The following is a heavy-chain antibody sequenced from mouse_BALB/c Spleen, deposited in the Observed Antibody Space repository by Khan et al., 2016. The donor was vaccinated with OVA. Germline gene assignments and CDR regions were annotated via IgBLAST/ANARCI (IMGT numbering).Heavy chain of an antibody. CDR2: IDPYNGGS. CDR3: ARIYHYGSGFDY. Sequence: EVQLQQSGPELVKPGASVKVSCKASGYSFTDYNMFWVKQSLGKSLEWIGYIDPYNGGSNYNQKFMGKATLTVDKSSSTAFMHLSSLTSEDSAVYYCARIYHYGSGFDYWGQGTTLTVSS. V-gene: IGHV1S135*01. D-gene: IGHD1-1*01. CDR1: GYSFTDYN. J-gene: IGHJ2*01.